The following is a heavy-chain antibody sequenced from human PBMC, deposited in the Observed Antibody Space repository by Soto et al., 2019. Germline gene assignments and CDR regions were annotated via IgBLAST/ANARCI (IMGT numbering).Heavy chain of an antibody. CDR1: GFTFSSYG. J-gene: IGHJ4*02. Sequence: QVQLVESGGGVVQPGRSLRLSCAASGFTFSSYGMHWVRQAPGKGLEWVAVIWYDGSNKYYADSVKGRFTTSRDNSKNTLYQQMNSLRAEDTAVYYCARDCAGYSSGWYQRGGFDYWGQGTLVTVSS. V-gene: IGHV3-33*01. CDR3: ARDCAGYSSGWYQRGGFDY. D-gene: IGHD6-19*01. CDR2: IWYDGSNK.